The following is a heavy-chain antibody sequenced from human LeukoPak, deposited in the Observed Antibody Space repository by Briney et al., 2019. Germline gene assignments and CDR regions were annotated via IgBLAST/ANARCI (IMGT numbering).Heavy chain of an antibody. V-gene: IGHV4-34*01. CDR2: INHSGST. Sequence: SETLSLTCAVSGGSFSGYYWSWIRQPPGKGLEWIGEINHSGSTNYNPSLKSRVTISVDTSKNQFSLKLSSVTAADTAVYYCARATRTYYYGSGSYPFDYWGQGTLVTVSS. J-gene: IGHJ4*02. CDR3: ARATRTYYYGSGSYPFDY. D-gene: IGHD3-10*01. CDR1: GGSFSGYY.